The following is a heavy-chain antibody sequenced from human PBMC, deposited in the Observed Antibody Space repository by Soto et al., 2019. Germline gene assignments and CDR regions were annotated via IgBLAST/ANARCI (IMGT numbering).Heavy chain of an antibody. J-gene: IGHJ6*02. Sequence: EVQLVESGGTLVQPGGSLRLSCAASGFDASVNYMTWVRQAPVKGLEWVSAINSGGNTFYADSVKGRFTISRDNSKNTLYLKMNSPRVEDKAMNYCVRENYYYGMDVWGHGTAVTVSS. CDR1: GFDASVNY. CDR3: VRENYYYGMDV. V-gene: IGHV3-66*01. CDR2: INSGGNT.